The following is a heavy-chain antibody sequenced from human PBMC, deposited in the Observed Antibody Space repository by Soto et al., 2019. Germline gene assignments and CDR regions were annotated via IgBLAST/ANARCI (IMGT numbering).Heavy chain of an antibody. CDR2: IHSSGTT. V-gene: IGHV4-59*01. D-gene: IGHD3-22*01. Sequence: SETLSLTCTVSGDSISSDFWNWIRQPPGKGLEWIGYIHSSGTTNYNPSLKSRVTLSLDTSKNQFSLNLRSVTAADTAVYYCARDESPYYHDDSGYLSLWGQGTLGTVSS. CDR1: GDSISSDF. J-gene: IGHJ4*02. CDR3: ARDESPYYHDDSGYLSL.